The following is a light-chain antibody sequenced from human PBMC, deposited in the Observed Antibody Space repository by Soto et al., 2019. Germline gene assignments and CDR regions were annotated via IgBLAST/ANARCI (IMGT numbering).Light chain of an antibody. CDR3: QQRSNWPPIFT. Sequence: EIVLTQSPATLSLSPGERATLSCRASQSVSSYLAWYQQKPGQAPRLLIYDASNRATGIPARFSGSGSGTDITRTISSLEPEDFAVYYCQQRSNWPPIFTFGPVTKVDIK. CDR1: QSVSSY. V-gene: IGKV3-11*01. CDR2: DAS. J-gene: IGKJ3*01.